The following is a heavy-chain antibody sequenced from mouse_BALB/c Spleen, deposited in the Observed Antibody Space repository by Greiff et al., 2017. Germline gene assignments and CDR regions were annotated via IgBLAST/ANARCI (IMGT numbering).Heavy chain of an antibody. CDR3: ARDRYYGSSPRFDY. Sequence: EVQRVESGGGLVQPGGSRKLSCAASGFTFSDYGMAWVRQAPGKGPEWVAFISNLAYSIYYADTVTGRFTISRENAKNTLYLEMSSLRSEDTAMYYCARDRYYGSSPRFDYWGQGTTLTVSS. V-gene: IGHV5-15*02. D-gene: IGHD1-1*01. J-gene: IGHJ2*01. CDR1: GFTFSDYG. CDR2: ISNLAYSI.